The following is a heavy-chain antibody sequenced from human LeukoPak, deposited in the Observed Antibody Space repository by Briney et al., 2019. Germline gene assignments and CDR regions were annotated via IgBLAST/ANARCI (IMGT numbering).Heavy chain of an antibody. V-gene: IGHV4-34*01. CDR2: INHSGST. CDR1: GGSFSGYY. CDR3: QAGCSGGSCYDNDAFDI. Sequence: SETLSLTCAVYGGSFSGYYWSWIRQPPGKGREWIGEINHSGSTNYNSSLKSRVTISVDTSKNQFSLKLSSVTAADTAVYYCQAGCSGGSCYDNDAFDIWGQGTMVTVSS. D-gene: IGHD2-15*01. J-gene: IGHJ3*02.